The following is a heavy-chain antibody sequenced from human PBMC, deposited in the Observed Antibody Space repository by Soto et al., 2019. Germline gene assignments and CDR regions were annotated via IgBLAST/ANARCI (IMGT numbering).Heavy chain of an antibody. CDR2: MNPNSGNT. D-gene: IGHD1-1*01. Sequence: GASVKVSFKASGYTFTSYDINWGRQATGQGLEWMGWMNPNSGNTGYAQKFQGRVTMTRNTSISTAYMELSSLRSEDTAVYYCARGVNLDPDAFDIWGQGTMVTVSS. J-gene: IGHJ3*02. CDR1: GYTFTSYD. CDR3: ARGVNLDPDAFDI. V-gene: IGHV1-8*01.